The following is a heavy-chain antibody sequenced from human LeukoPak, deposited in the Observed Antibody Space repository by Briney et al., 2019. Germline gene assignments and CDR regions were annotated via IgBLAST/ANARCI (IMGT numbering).Heavy chain of an antibody. CDR3: AKAGVPSGYDDLDY. D-gene: IGHD5-12*01. CDR2: ISGSGDST. Sequence: GGSLRLSCAASGFTFRSYAMSWVRQAPGKGLEWVSAISGSGDSTYYADSVKGRFTISRDNSKNTLYLQMNSLRAEDTAVYYCAKAGVPSGYDDLDYWGQGTLVTVSS. J-gene: IGHJ4*02. V-gene: IGHV3-23*01. CDR1: GFTFRSYA.